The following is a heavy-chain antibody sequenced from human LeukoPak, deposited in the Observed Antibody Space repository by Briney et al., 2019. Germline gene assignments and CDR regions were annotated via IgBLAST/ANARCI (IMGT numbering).Heavy chain of an antibody. CDR2: IKGDGSEK. CDR3: ARGMTWSAY. J-gene: IGHJ4*02. D-gene: IGHD2-21*02. V-gene: IGHV3-7*04. CDR1: GVTFSTYW. Sequence: GGSLRLSCAASGVTFSTYWMLWVRQAAGKGLEWVGNIKGDGSEKHYVDSVKGLFTISRDNAKNSLYLQMNSLRAEDTALYYCARGMTWSAYWGQGTLVTVAS.